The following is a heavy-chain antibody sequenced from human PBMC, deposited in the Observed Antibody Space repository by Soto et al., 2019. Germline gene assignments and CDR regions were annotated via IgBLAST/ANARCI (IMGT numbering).Heavy chain of an antibody. CDR2: IIPLFGTT. J-gene: IGHJ6*04. CDR1: GGYFNNRQTLNSYP. CDR3: AESWGGEIYYYYYAMDV. V-gene: IGHV1-69*06. D-gene: IGHD3-16*01. Sequence: QVQVVQSGAEVKRPGSSVNVSCKASGGYFNNRQTLNSYPISWVRQAPGQGLEWLGGIIPLFGTTNYAQRFQGRVTNTADKSTSMSYLELNNVTSDDTGVYYCAESWGGEIYYYYYAMDVWGDGTRVTVSS.